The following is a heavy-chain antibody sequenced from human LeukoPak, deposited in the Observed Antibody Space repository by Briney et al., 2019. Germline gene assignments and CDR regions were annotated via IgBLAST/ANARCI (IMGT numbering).Heavy chain of an antibody. CDR3: ARIVGELPRALGDY. CDR1: GYTFSSYA. D-gene: IGHD1-26*01. Sequence: ASVKVSCKASGYTFSSYAMNWVRQAPGRGLEWMGWISAYNGNTNYAQKLQGRVTMTTDTSTSTAYMELRSLRSDDTAVYYCARIVGELPRALGDYWGQGSLVTVSS. J-gene: IGHJ4*02. CDR2: ISAYNGNT. V-gene: IGHV1-18*01.